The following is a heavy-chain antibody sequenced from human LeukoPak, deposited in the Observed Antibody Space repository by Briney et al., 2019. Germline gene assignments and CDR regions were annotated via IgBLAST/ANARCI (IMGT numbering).Heavy chain of an antibody. J-gene: IGHJ4*02. CDR2: IKQDGSEK. V-gene: IGHV3-7*01. CDR3: AVVVFAGDIDH. CDR1: GFTLSSYW. Sequence: GGSLRLSCEAFGFTLSSYWMTWVRQAPGKGLEWVANIKQDGSEKYYVDSVKGRFTVSRDNAKNSLYLQMNSLRAEDTAVYYCAVVVFAGDIDHWGQGTLVTVSS. D-gene: IGHD2-2*01.